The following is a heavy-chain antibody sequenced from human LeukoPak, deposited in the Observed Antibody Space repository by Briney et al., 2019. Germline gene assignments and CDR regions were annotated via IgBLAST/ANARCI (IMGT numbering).Heavy chain of an antibody. CDR1: GGSFSGYY. CDR3: ARTHYYDSSGYEGSYYFDY. D-gene: IGHD3-22*01. CDR2: INHGGST. J-gene: IGHJ4*02. Sequence: SETLSLTCAVYGGSFSGYYWSWIRQPTGKGLEWIGEINHGGSTNYNPSLKSRVTISEDTSKNQFSLKLSSVTAADTAVYYCARTHYYDSSGYEGSYYFDYWGQGTLVTVSS. V-gene: IGHV4-34*01.